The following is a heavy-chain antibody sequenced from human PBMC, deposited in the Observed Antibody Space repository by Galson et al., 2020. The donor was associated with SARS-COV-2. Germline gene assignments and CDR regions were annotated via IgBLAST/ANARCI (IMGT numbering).Heavy chain of an antibody. CDR2: ISYEGSIK. V-gene: IGHV3-30*18. J-gene: IGHJ6*02. Sequence: GGSLRLSCAASGFTFTNYAMHWVRLAPGKGLEWVALISYEGSIKYYADSVKGRFTISRDSSKNTLYLQMNSLSAGDTAVYYCAKRKELFWLGELNQGLDVWGQGTTVTVS. CDR1: GFTFTNYA. CDR3: AKRKELFWLGELNQGLDV. D-gene: IGHD3-10*01.